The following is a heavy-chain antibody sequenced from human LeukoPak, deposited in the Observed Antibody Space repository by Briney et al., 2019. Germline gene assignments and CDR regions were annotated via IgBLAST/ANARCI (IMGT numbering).Heavy chain of an antibody. CDR3: ARGLFRYSSGWYSHNWFDP. Sequence: SETLSLTCIVSGGSISSDDYYWNWIRQPPGKGLEWIGEINHSGSTNYNPSLKSRVTISVDTSKNQFSLKLSSVTAADTAVYYCARGLFRYSSGWYSHNWFDPWGQGTLVTVSS. D-gene: IGHD6-19*01. CDR1: GGSISSDDYY. CDR2: INHSGST. V-gene: IGHV4-34*01. J-gene: IGHJ5*02.